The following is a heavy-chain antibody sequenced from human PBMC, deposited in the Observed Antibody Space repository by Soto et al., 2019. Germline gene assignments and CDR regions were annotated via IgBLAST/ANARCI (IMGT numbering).Heavy chain of an antibody. V-gene: IGHV1-69*13. CDR2: IIPIFGTA. CDR3: ARAMKIYDSSGRDAFDI. CDR1: GGTFSSYA. J-gene: IGHJ3*02. Sequence: GASVKVSCKASGGTFSSYAISWVRQAPGQGLEWMGGIIPIFGTANYAQKFQGRVTITADESTSTAYMELSSLRSEDTAVYYCARAMKIYDSSGRDAFDIWGQGTMVTVSS. D-gene: IGHD3-22*01.